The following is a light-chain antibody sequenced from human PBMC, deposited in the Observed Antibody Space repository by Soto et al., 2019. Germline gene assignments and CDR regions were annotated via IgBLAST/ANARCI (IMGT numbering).Light chain of an antibody. J-gene: IGLJ3*02. CDR1: GSDVGRYNY. Sequence: QSALTQPASVSGSPGQSITISCTGTGSDVGRYNYVSWYQQYPGKVPKLMIYQVSNRPSGVPICFSGSKSGDTASLTISGLHAEDEADYYCTSYTTSSTWVFGGGTKLTVL. CDR2: QVS. V-gene: IGLV2-14*01. CDR3: TSYTTSSTWV.